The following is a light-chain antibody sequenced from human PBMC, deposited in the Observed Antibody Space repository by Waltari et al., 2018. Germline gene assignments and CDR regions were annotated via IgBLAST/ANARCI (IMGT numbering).Light chain of an antibody. Sequence: EIVLTQSPGTLSLSPGDRATLSCRATQSVSSSFFDWYQQKPGQAPRLLIYSTSKRATGIPDRFSSSGSGTDFTLTISRLEPEDFAVYYCQQYNNSPYTFGQVTKLEIK. CDR3: QQYNNSPYT. CDR1: QSVSSSF. V-gene: IGKV3-20*01. J-gene: IGKJ2*01. CDR2: STS.